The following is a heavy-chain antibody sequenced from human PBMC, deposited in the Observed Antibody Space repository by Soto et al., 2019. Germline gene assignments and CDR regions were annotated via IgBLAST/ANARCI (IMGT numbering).Heavy chain of an antibody. Sequence: ASVKVSCKASGYTFTSSDINWVRQATGQGLEWMGWMNPNSGNTGYAQKFQGRVTMTRNTSISTAYMELSSLRSEDTAVYYCARWAWVAANYYYYYYMDVWGKGTTVTVSS. J-gene: IGHJ6*03. D-gene: IGHD2-15*01. CDR2: MNPNSGNT. CDR3: ARWAWVAANYYYYYYMDV. CDR1: GYTFTSSD. V-gene: IGHV1-8*01.